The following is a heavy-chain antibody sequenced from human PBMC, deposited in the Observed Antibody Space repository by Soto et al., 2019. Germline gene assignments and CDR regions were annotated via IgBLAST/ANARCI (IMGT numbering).Heavy chain of an antibody. CDR2: ITGGVGTT. CDR3: YNCPNGSGSRTPRVDS. J-gene: IGHJ4*02. D-gene: IGHD1-20*01. V-gene: IGHV3-23*01. Sequence: EVQLLESGGGLVQPGGSLRLSCAASGFTFNNYAMSWVRQAPGKGLEWVSAITGGVGTTSYADSVKGRFTVSRDASKNTMNLQMSSMRSENTDLYDCYNCPNGSGSRTPRVDSWGQGTHVTVSS. CDR1: GFTFNNYA.